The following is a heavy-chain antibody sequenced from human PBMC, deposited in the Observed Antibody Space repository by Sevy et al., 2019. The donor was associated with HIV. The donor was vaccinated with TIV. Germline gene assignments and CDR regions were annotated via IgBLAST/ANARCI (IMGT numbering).Heavy chain of an antibody. J-gene: IGHJ3*02. V-gene: IGHV3-23*01. CDR2: ISGSGGST. CDR1: GFTFSSYT. D-gene: IGHD3-22*01. Sequence: GGSLRLSCAASGFTFSSYTMSWVRQAPGKGLEWVSAISGSGGSTYYADSVKGRFTISRDNSKNTLYLQMNSLRAEDTAVYYCAKGDYYDSSGDAFDIWGQGTMVTVSS. CDR3: AKGDYYDSSGDAFDI.